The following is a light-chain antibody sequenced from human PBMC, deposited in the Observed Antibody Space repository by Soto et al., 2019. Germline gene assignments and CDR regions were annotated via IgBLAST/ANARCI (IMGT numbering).Light chain of an antibody. CDR1: QTISSW. Sequence: DIQMTQSPSTLSGSVGDRVTITCRASQTISSWLAWYQQKPGKAPKLLIYEASSLQSGVPSRFSGSGSGTDFTLTINTLHPEDFATYYCLQVYSYPRTFGQGTKVDI. J-gene: IGKJ1*01. CDR2: EAS. CDR3: LQVYSYPRT. V-gene: IGKV1-5*03.